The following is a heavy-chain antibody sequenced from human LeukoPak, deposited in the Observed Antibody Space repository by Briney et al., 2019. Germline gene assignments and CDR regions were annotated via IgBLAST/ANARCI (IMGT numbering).Heavy chain of an antibody. CDR3: ARLAALGYCGGGSCYSYDAFDI. J-gene: IGHJ3*02. CDR2: IYSGGST. V-gene: IGHV3-66*04. Sequence: GGSLRLSCAASGFTVSSNYMSWVRQAPGKGLEWVSVIYSGGSTYYADSVKGRFTISRDNSKNTLYLQMNSLRAEDTAVYYCARLAALGYCGGGSCYSYDAFDIWGQGTMVTVSS. CDR1: GFTVSSNY. D-gene: IGHD2-15*01.